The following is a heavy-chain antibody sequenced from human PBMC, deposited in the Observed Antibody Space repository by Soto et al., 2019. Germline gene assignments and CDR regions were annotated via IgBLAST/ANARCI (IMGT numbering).Heavy chain of an antibody. J-gene: IGHJ3*02. D-gene: IGHD1-7*01. CDR3: ARDHGWNYADAFDI. Sequence: GGSLRLSCAASGFTFSSYEMNWVRQAPGKGLEWVSYISSSGSTIYYADSVKGRFTISRDNAKNSLYLQMNSLRAEDTAVYYCARDHGWNYADAFDISGQGTMVTVSS. CDR1: GFTFSSYE. V-gene: IGHV3-48*03. CDR2: ISSSGSTI.